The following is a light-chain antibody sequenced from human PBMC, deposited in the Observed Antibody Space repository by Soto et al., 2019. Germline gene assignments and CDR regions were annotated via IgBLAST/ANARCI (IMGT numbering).Light chain of an antibody. J-gene: IGLJ2*01. CDR3: SSFSSRNTLV. CDR2: EVR. Sequence: QSALTQPGSVSGSPGQSITISCSGTSRDVGAYNLVSWYQQRPGKAPKLLIYEVRNRPSGLSYRFSGSNSGNTASLTISSLLPEDEADYFCSSFSSRNTLVFGGGTKLTVL. V-gene: IGLV2-14*01. CDR1: SRDVGAYNL.